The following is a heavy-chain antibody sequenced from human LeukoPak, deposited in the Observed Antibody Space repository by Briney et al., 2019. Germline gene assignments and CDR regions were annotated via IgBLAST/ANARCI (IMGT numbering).Heavy chain of an antibody. V-gene: IGHV3-15*01. D-gene: IGHD2-2*01. J-gene: IGHJ4*02. CDR3: IVPAATSVLNDFDY. CDR1: GFTFSSYS. Sequence: GGSLRLSCAASGFTFSSYSMNWVRQAPGKGLEWVGRIKSKTDGGTTDYAAPVKGRFTISRDDSKNTLYLQMNSLKTEDTAVYYCIVPAATSVLNDFDYWGQGTLVTVSS. CDR2: IKSKTDGGTT.